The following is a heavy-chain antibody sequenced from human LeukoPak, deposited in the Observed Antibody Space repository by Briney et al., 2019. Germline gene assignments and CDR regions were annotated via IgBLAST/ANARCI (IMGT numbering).Heavy chain of an antibody. Sequence: GGSLRLSCAASGFTFSSYAMHWVRQAPGKGLEWVSYISSSGSTIYYADSVKGRFTISRDNAKNSLYLQMNSLRAEDTAVYYCARESSYYDFWSGPSGYYYYGMDVWGQGTTVTVSS. CDR1: GFTFSSYA. V-gene: IGHV3-48*03. D-gene: IGHD3-3*01. CDR2: ISSSGSTI. CDR3: ARESSYYDFWSGPSGYYYYGMDV. J-gene: IGHJ6*02.